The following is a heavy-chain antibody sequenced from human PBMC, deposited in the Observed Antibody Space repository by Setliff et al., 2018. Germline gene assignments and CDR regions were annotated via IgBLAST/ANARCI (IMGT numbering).Heavy chain of an antibody. Sequence: SETLSLTCTVSGGSISSGSYYWSWIRQPAGKGLEWIGRIYTSGSTNYNPSLKSRVTISVDTSKNQFSLKLSSVTAADTAAYYCARDGGELRSDILTGYQAYYYYYGMDVWGQGTTVTVSS. CDR3: ARDGGELRSDILTGYQAYYYYYGMDV. D-gene: IGHD3-9*01. V-gene: IGHV4-61*02. CDR2: IYTSGST. CDR1: GGSISSGSYY. J-gene: IGHJ6*02.